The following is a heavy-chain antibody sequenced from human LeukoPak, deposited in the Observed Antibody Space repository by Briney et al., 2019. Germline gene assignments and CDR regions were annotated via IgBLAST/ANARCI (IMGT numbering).Heavy chain of an antibody. V-gene: IGHV4-34*01. CDR2: INHSGST. Sequence: SETLSLTCAVYGGSFSGYYWSWIRQPPGKGLEWIGEINHSGSTNYNPSLKSRVTISVDTSKNQFSLKLSSVTAADTAVYYCASLILSSYFDIWGQGTMVTVSS. CDR1: GGSFSGYY. CDR3: ASLILSSYFDI. J-gene: IGHJ3*02. D-gene: IGHD2-2*01.